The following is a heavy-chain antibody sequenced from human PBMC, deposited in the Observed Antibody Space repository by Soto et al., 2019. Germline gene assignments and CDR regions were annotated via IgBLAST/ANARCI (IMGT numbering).Heavy chain of an antibody. Sequence: QVQLVQSGAEVKKPGASVKVSCKASGYTFTSYGISWVRQAPGQGLEWMGWISAYNGNTNYAQKLQGRVTMTTDTTTSTAYMELRSLRSDDTAVYYCARADVVVVAAPYFDYWGQGTLVTVSS. CDR3: ARADVVVVAAPYFDY. V-gene: IGHV1-18*04. J-gene: IGHJ4*02. CDR1: GYTFTSYG. D-gene: IGHD2-15*01. CDR2: ISAYNGNT.